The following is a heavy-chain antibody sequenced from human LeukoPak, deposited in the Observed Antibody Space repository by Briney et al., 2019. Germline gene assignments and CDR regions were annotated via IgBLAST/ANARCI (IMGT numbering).Heavy chain of an antibody. CDR1: RFTFDDYA. D-gene: IGHD3-10*01. CDR3: AKGTAPSYYGSGSYYNYYGMDV. Sequence: PGRSLRLSCAASRFTFDDYAMHWVRQAPGKGLEWVSGISWNSGSIGYADSVKGRFTISRHNAKNSLYLQMNSLRPEDTALYYCAKGTAPSYYGSGSYYNYYGMDVWGQGTTVTVSS. J-gene: IGHJ6*02. V-gene: IGHV3-9*01. CDR2: ISWNSGSI.